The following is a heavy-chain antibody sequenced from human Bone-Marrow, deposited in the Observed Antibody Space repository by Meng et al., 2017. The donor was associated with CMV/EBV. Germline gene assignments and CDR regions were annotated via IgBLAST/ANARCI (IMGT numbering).Heavy chain of an antibody. V-gene: IGHV3-11*04. CDR1: GFTFSGYY. Sequence: GGSLRLSCAASGFTFSGYYMSWIRQAPGKGLEWVSYITDSGSATYYADSVKGRFTISRDNAKNSLYLQMNSLRAEDTAVYYCARHSSGWYEEDYWGQGTLVNVSS. J-gene: IGHJ4*02. CDR2: ITDSGSAT. CDR3: ARHSSGWYEEDY. D-gene: IGHD6-19*01.